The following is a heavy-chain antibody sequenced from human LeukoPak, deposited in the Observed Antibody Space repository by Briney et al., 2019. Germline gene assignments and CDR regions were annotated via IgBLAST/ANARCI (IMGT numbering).Heavy chain of an antibody. D-gene: IGHD4-17*01. Sequence: SETLSLTCAVSGGSISSGGYSWSWIRQPPGKGLEWIGYIYYSGSTYYNPSLKSRVTISVDTSKNQFSLKLSSVTAADTAVYYCARVYYGDTHYFDYWGQGTPVTVSS. CDR1: GGSISSGGYS. V-gene: IGHV4-30-4*07. CDR2: IYYSGST. CDR3: ARVYYGDTHYFDY. J-gene: IGHJ4*02.